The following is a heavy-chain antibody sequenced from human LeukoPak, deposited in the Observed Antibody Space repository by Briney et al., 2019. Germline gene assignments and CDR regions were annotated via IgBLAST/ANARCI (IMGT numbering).Heavy chain of an antibody. V-gene: IGHV3-33*01. CDR3: AGWAVASAFDI. J-gene: IGHJ3*02. Sequence: RSLRLSCAASGCTFSSYGMHWVRQAPGKGLEWVAVIWYDGSNKYYADSVKGRFTISRDNSKNTLYLQMKGLRAEDTAVTYCAGWAVASAFDIWGQGTMVTVSS. CDR1: GCTFSSYG. D-gene: IGHD6-19*01. CDR2: IWYDGSNK.